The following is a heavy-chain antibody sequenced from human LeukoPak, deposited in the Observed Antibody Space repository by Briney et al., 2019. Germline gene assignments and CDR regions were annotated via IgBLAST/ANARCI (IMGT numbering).Heavy chain of an antibody. CDR3: ARQYSSSWYAHHYYYMDV. V-gene: IGHV1-2*02. CDR1: GYTFTGYY. D-gene: IGHD6-13*01. J-gene: IGHJ6*03. CDR2: INPNSGGT. Sequence: ASVKVSCKASGYTFTGYYMHWVRQAPGQGLEWMGWINPNSGGTNYAQKFQGRVTITADKSTSTAYMELSSLRSEDTAVYYCARQYSSSWYAHHYYYMDVWGKGTTVTVSS.